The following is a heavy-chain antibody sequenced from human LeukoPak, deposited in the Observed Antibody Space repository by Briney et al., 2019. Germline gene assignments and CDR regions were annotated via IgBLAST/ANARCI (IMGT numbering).Heavy chain of an antibody. J-gene: IGHJ6*03. D-gene: IGHD2-21*02. CDR2: IIPIFGTA. CDR3: ARMVTSHDPFYYYYYYMDV. CDR1: GGTFSSYA. V-gene: IGHV1-69*05. Sequence: ASVKVSCKASGGTFSSYAISWVRQAPGQGLEWMGGIIPIFGTANYAQKFQGRVTITTDESTSTAYMELSSLRSEDTAVYYCARMVTSHDPFYYYYYYMDVWGKGTTVTVSS.